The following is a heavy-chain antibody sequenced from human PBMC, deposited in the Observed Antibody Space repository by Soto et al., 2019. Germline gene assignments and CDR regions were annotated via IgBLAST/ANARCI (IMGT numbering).Heavy chain of an antibody. V-gene: IGHV1-69*12. CDR3: AREGGSGNYRYYAMDV. CDR1: GGTFSSYA. J-gene: IGHJ6*02. CDR2: IIPIFGTA. Sequence: QVQLVQSGAEVKKPGSSVKVSCKASGGTFSSYAISWVRQAPGQGLEWMGGIIPIFGTANYAQKFQGRVTITADESTSTAYMELRSLRSEDTAVYYWAREGGSGNYRYYAMDVWGQVTTVTVSS. D-gene: IGHD3-10*01.